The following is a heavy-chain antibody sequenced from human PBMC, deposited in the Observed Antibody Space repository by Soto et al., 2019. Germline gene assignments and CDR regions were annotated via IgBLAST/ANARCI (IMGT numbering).Heavy chain of an antibody. Sequence: GGSLRLSCAASGFTFSSYWMSWVRQAPGKGLEWVANIKQDGSEKYYVDSVKGRFTISRDNAKNSLYLQMNSLRAEDTAVYYCASCFGENSYLSDYWGQGTLVTVSS. CDR2: IKQDGSEK. D-gene: IGHD3-10*01. CDR1: GFTFSSYW. V-gene: IGHV3-7*01. J-gene: IGHJ4*02. CDR3: ASCFGENSYLSDY.